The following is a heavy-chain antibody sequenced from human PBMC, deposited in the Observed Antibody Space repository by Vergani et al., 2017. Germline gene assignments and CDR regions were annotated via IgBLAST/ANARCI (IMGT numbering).Heavy chain of an antibody. CDR1: GFTFSSYS. CDR3: ASINYDYVWGAVDY. CDR2: ISSSSSEI. J-gene: IGHJ4*02. D-gene: IGHD3-16*01. V-gene: IGHV3-21*01. Sequence: EVQLVESGGGLVKPGGSLRLSCTASGFTFSSYSMTWVRQAPGKGLEWVSAISSSSSEINYADSVKGRVTISRDNAKNSLYLKMNSLRAEDTAWYYCASINYDYVWGAVDYWGQGTLVTVSS.